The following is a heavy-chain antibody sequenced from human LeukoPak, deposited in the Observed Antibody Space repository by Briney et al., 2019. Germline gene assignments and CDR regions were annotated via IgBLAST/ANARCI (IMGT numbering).Heavy chain of an antibody. D-gene: IGHD4-17*01. J-gene: IGHJ3*02. Sequence: GGSLRLSCAASGFTFSSYSMNWVRQAPGKGLEWVSSITRSSYIYYADSVKGRFTISRDNYKNRVYMQMNSLRAEDTAVYYCAKGMTTDDVAFDIWGQGTMVTVSS. CDR1: GFTFSSYS. CDR2: ITRSSYI. CDR3: AKGMTTDDVAFDI. V-gene: IGHV3-21*04.